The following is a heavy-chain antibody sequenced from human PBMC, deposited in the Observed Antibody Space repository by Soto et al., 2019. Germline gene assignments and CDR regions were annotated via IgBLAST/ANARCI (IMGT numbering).Heavy chain of an antibody. Sequence: GGSLRLSCAASGFTLSSYAMSWVRQAPGKGLEWVSAISGSGGSTYYADSVKSRFTISRDNSKNTLYLQMNSLRAEDTAVYYCAKPSGYSYANFDYWGQGTLVTVSS. J-gene: IGHJ4*02. D-gene: IGHD5-18*01. V-gene: IGHV3-23*01. CDR3: AKPSGYSYANFDY. CDR1: GFTLSSYA. CDR2: ISGSGGST.